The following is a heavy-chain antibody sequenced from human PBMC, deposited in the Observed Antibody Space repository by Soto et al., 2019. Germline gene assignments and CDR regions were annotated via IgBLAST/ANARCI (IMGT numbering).Heavy chain of an antibody. V-gene: IGHV1-69*02. Sequence: QVQLVQSGAEVKKPGSSVKVSCKASGGTFSSYTISWVRQAPGQGLEWMGRIIPILGIANYAQKFQGRVTITADKSTSTAYMELSSLRSEDTAVYYCARVLGGGGYNYALGFYYYGMDVWGQGTTVTVSS. D-gene: IGHD5-12*01. CDR2: IIPILGIA. J-gene: IGHJ6*02. CDR3: ARVLGGGGYNYALGFYYYGMDV. CDR1: GGTFSSYT.